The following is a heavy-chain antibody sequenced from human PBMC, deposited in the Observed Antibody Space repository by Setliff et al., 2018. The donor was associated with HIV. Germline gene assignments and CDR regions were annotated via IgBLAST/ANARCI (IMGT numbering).Heavy chain of an antibody. J-gene: IGHJ5*02. Sequence: SETLSLTCTVSGGSISSSSYYWSWIRQPAGKGLEWIGRIYITGSTNYNPSLKSRVTISVDTSKNQFSLKLSSVTAADTAVYYCARDRRYYDSSGYWYNWFDPWGQGTLVTVSS. D-gene: IGHD3-22*01. CDR3: ARDRRYYDSSGYWYNWFDP. V-gene: IGHV4-61*02. CDR1: GGSISSSSYY. CDR2: IYITGST.